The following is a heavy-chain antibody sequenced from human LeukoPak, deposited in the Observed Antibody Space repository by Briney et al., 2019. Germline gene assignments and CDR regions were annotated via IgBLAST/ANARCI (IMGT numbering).Heavy chain of an antibody. CDR3: ATKFVGATTLDY. Sequence: GASVKVSCKASGGTFSSYAISWMRQAPGQGLEWVGRIIPIFGTANYAQKFQGRVTITTDESTSTAYMELSSLRSEDTAVYYCATKFVGATTLDYWGQGTLVTVSS. CDR2: IIPIFGTA. V-gene: IGHV1-69*05. CDR1: GGTFSSYA. J-gene: IGHJ4*02. D-gene: IGHD1-26*01.